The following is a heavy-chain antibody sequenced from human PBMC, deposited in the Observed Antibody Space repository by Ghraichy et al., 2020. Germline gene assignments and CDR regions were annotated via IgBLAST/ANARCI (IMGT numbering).Heavy chain of an antibody. CDR1: EVSVNNYG. J-gene: IGHJ6*02. Sequence: GGSLRLSCTASEVSVNNYGMHWVRQAPGRGLEWLAVIWSDGSHKYYGDSVKGRFTISRDHSKSTLYLEMNGLRAEDSAVYFCARDRERGHSRVYYYYGMDVWGQGTTVTVSS. V-gene: IGHV3-33*08. CDR2: IWSDGSHK. CDR3: ARDRERGHSRVYYYYGMDV. D-gene: IGHD6-13*01.